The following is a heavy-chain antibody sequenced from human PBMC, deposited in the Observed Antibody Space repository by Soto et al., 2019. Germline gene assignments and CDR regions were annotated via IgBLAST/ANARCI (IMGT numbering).Heavy chain of an antibody. V-gene: IGHV4-39*01. J-gene: IGHJ4*02. Sequence: SETLSLTCTVSGGSISRSSNYWGWIRQPPGKGLEWIGSFYYSVSTYYNPSLKSRVTISIDTSKNQFSLNLSSVTAADTAVYYCARQMPGGSFFDYWSQGALVTVSS. CDR2: FYYSVST. CDR1: GGSISRSSNY. CDR3: ARQMPGGSFFDY. D-gene: IGHD2-15*01.